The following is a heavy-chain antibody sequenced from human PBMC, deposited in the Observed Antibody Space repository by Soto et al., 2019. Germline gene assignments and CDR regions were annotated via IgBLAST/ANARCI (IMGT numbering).Heavy chain of an antibody. D-gene: IGHD3-10*01. J-gene: IGHJ4*02. CDR2: ISWNSGSI. Sequence: GGSLRLSCAASGFTFDDYAMHWVRQAPGKGLEWVSGISWNSGSIGYADSVKGRFTISRDNAKNSLYLQMNSLRAEDTALYYCAKAATSMVRGVARYYFDYWGQGTLVTVSS. V-gene: IGHV3-9*01. CDR1: GFTFDDYA. CDR3: AKAATSMVRGVARYYFDY.